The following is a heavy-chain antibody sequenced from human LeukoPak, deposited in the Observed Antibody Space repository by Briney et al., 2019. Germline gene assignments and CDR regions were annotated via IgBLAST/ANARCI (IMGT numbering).Heavy chain of an antibody. V-gene: IGHV4-59*01. CDR1: GGSISSYY. D-gene: IGHD6-13*01. CDR3: ARAEIAAAGIDY. J-gene: IGHJ4*02. CDR2: IHYSGST. Sequence: KPSETLSLTCTVSGGSISSYYWSWIRQPPGKGLEWIGYIHYSGSTNYNPSLKSRVTLSVDTSKNQFSLKLSSVTAADTAVYYCARAEIAAAGIDYWGQGTLVTVSS.